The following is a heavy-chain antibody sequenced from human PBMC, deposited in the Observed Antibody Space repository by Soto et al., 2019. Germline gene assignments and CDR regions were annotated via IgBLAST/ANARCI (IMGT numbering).Heavy chain of an antibody. D-gene: IGHD3-3*01. V-gene: IGHV3-9*01. J-gene: IGHJ2*01. CDR3: AKDNHDFWSGYYRHWYFDL. CDR1: GFTFDDYA. Sequence: DVQLVESGGGLVQPGRSLRLSCAASGFTFDDYAMHWVRQAPGKGLEWVSGISWNSGSIGYADSVKGRFTISRDNAKNSLYLQMNSLRAEDTALYYCAKDNHDFWSGYYRHWYFDLWGRGTLVTVSS. CDR2: ISWNSGSI.